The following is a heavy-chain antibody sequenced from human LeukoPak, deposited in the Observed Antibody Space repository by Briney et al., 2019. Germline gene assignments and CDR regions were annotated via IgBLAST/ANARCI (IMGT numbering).Heavy chain of an antibody. D-gene: IGHD5-18*01. Sequence: PSETLSLTCTVSGGSISSGGYYWSWIRQHPGKGLEWIGYIYYSGSTYYNPSLKSRVTISVDTSKNQFSLKLSSVTAADTAVYCCAREQLYYYYMDVWGKGTTVTVSS. CDR3: AREQLYYYYMDV. V-gene: IGHV4-31*03. CDR1: GGSISSGGYY. J-gene: IGHJ6*03. CDR2: IYYSGST.